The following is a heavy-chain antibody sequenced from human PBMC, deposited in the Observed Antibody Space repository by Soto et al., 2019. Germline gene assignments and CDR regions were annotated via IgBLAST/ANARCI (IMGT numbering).Heavy chain of an antibody. CDR2: ISGSSIYI. CDR1: GLTFSNYN. Sequence: PGGSLRLSCVASGLTFSNYNMNWVRQAPGKGLEWVSHISGSSIYIHYADSVRGRFTISRDNSKNSVYLQMESLRVEDTAFYYCPREGALKPFSSWGQGALVTVSS. V-gene: IGHV3-21*01. CDR3: PREGALKPFSS. J-gene: IGHJ5*02.